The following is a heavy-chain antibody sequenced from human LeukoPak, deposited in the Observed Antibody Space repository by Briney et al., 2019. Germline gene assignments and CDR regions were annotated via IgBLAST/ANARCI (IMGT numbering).Heavy chain of an antibody. D-gene: IGHD3-10*01. CDR3: ARALLWFGELLV. CDR1: GYSISSGYY. J-gene: IGHJ4*02. Sequence: PSETLSLTCTVSGYSISSGYYWGWIRQPPGKGLEWIGSIYHSGSTYYNPSLKSRVTISVDTSKNQFSLKLSSVTAADTAVYYCARALLWFGELLVWGQGTLVTVSS. V-gene: IGHV4-38-2*02. CDR2: IYHSGST.